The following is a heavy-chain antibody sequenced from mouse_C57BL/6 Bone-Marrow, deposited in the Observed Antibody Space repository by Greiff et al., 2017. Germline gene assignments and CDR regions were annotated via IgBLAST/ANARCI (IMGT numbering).Heavy chain of an antibody. CDR1: GYTFTSSW. CDR3: ARGGWLLHAFDY. V-gene: IGHV1-50*01. J-gene: IGHJ2*01. CDR2: IDPSDSYP. D-gene: IGHD2-3*01. Sequence: QVQLQQPGAELVKPGASVKLSCKASGYTFTSSWMQWVKQRPGQGLAWIGEIDPSDSYPTYNQKFKGQATLTVDTSSSTASMQLSIRTSEDAAVDYCARGGWLLHAFDYWGQGTTLTVSS.